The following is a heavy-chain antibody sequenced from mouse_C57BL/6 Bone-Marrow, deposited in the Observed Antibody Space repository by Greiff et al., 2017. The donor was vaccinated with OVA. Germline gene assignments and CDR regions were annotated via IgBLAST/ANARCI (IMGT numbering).Heavy chain of an antibody. D-gene: IGHD2-5*01. Sequence: VQRVESGGGLVQPGGSLSLSCAASGFTFTDYYMSWVRQPPGKALEWLGFIRNKANGYTTEYSASVKGRFTISRDNSQSILYLQMNALRAEDSATYYCASSYYSNYYAMDYWGQGTSVTVSS. V-gene: IGHV7-3*01. J-gene: IGHJ4*01. CDR3: ASSYYSNYYAMDY. CDR1: GFTFTDYY. CDR2: IRNKANGYTT.